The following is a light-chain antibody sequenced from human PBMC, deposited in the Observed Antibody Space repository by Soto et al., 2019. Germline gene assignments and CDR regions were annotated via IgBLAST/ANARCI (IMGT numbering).Light chain of an antibody. CDR3: HQRQSWPRT. CDR1: QSVSGK. Sequence: EIVLTQSPATLSLSPGEIATPSCRASQSVSGKLAWYQQKPGQAPRLIIYDASTRATGIPARFSGSGSGTDFTLTINSLAPEDFAIYYCHQRQSWPRTLGQGTKVDIK. V-gene: IGKV3-11*01. CDR2: DAS. J-gene: IGKJ1*01.